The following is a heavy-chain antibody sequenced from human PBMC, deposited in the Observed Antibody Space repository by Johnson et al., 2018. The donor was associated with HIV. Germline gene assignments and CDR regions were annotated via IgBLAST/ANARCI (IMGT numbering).Heavy chain of an antibody. CDR2: IGTAGDT. CDR3: VRGGATSYDAFDI. CDR1: GFTFSSYD. V-gene: IGHV3-13*01. J-gene: IGHJ3*02. Sequence: VQLVESGGGLVQPGGSLRLSCVASGFTFSSYDMHWVRQATGKGLEWVSGIGTAGDTYYPGSVKGRFTIYRENAKNSLYLQMNSLRVGDTAVYYCVRGGATSYDAFDIWGQGTMVTVSS. D-gene: IGHD1-26*01.